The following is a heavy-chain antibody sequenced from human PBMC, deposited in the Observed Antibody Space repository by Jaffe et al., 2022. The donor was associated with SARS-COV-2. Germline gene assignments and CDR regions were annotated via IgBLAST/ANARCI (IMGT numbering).Heavy chain of an antibody. CDR1: GHTFTSYT. D-gene: IGHD3-22*01. CDR3: ASPTEDSGYFAFDI. Sequence: QVQLVQSGAEVKKPGASVKVSCKASGHTFTSYTVHWVRQAPGQRLEWMGWINSGNVYTKYSQKFQGRVTITRDTSASTAYMELSSLRSEDTAVYYCASPTEDSGYFAFDIWGQGTMVTVSS. CDR2: INSGNVYT. V-gene: IGHV1-3*01. J-gene: IGHJ3*02.